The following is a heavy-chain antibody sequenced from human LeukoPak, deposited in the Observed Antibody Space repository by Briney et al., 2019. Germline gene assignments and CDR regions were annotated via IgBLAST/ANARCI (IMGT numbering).Heavy chain of an antibody. V-gene: IGHV3-66*02. CDR2: IYSGDRT. CDR1: VSSNY. Sequence: GGSLRLSCAATVSSNYMTWVRQAPGKGLEWVSLIYSGDRTYYADSVKGRFTISRDNSKKTLYPQMNSLRVEDTAVYYCARVPVAGLYIWFDPWGQGTLVTVSS. D-gene: IGHD6-19*01. CDR3: ARVPVAGLYIWFDP. J-gene: IGHJ5*02.